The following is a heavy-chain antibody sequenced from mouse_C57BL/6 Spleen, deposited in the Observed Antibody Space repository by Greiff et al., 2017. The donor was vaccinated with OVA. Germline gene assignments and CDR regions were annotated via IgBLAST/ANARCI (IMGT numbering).Heavy chain of an antibody. D-gene: IGHD1-1*01. Sequence: QVQLQQSGAELARPGASVKLSCKASGYTFTSYGISWVKQRTGQGLEWIGEIYPRSGNTYYNEKFKGKATLPADKSSSTAYMEPRRLTSEDSEVYDCARGIYYYGRGYMDYWGQGTTLTVSS. CDR3: ARGIYYYGRGYMDY. CDR1: GYTFTSYG. J-gene: IGHJ2*01. V-gene: IGHV1-81*01. CDR2: IYPRSGNT.